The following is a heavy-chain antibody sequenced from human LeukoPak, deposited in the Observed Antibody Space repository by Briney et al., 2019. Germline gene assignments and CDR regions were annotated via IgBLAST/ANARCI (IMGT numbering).Heavy chain of an antibody. Sequence: PGGSLRLSCAASGFTFSSYSMNWVRQAPGKGLEWVSSISSSSSYIYYADSVKSRFTISGDDSKNTLYLQMNSLRAEDTAVYYCAKDEDHDYGDYYFDSWGQGTLVTVSS. V-gene: IGHV3-21*01. D-gene: IGHD4-17*01. CDR1: GFTFSSYS. CDR2: ISSSSSYI. CDR3: AKDEDHDYGDYYFDS. J-gene: IGHJ4*02.